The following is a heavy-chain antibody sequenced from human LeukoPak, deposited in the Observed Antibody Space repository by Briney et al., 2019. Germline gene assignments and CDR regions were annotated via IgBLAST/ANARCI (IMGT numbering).Heavy chain of an antibody. Sequence: ASVKVSCKASGGTFSSYAISWVRQAPGQGLEWMGGIIPIFGTANYAQKFQGRVTITTDESTSTAYMELSSLRSEDTAVYYCARGLREDIVVVPAAIHHLYNWFDPWGQGTLVTVSS. CDR3: ARGLREDIVVVPAAIHHLYNWFDP. V-gene: IGHV1-69*05. D-gene: IGHD2-2*02. CDR2: IIPIFGTA. CDR1: GGTFSSYA. J-gene: IGHJ5*02.